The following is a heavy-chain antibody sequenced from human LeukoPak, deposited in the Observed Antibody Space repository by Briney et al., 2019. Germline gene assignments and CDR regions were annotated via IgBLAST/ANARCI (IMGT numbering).Heavy chain of an antibody. CDR2: IDWDDDK. Sequence: SGPALVKPTQTLTLTCTFSGFSLSTSGMCVSWIRQPPGKALEWLARIDWDDDKYYSTSLKTRLTISKNTSKNQVVLTMTNMDPVDTATYYCARYCYDSSGYSFDYWGQGTLVTVSS. CDR1: GFSLSTSGMC. D-gene: IGHD3-22*01. J-gene: IGHJ4*02. V-gene: IGHV2-70*11. CDR3: ARYCYDSSGYSFDY.